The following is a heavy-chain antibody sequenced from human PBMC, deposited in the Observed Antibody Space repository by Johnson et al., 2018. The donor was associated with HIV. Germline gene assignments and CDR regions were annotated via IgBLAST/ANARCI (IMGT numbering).Heavy chain of an antibody. D-gene: IGHD6-6*01. CDR1: GFTFIDYA. V-gene: IGHV3-20*04. CDR2: INWNGAIT. J-gene: IGHJ3*02. Sequence: VQLVESGGGLVQPGGSLRLSCVASGFTFIDYAMIWVRQAPGKGLEWVSRINWNGAITAYADSVKGRFTISRDNAKNSLYLQMNSLRAEDTALYYCARDQYSTSDDDAFDIWGQGTMVTVSS. CDR3: ARDQYSTSDDDAFDI.